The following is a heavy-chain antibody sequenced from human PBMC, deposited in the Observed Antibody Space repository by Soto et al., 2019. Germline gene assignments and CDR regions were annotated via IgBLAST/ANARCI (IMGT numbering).Heavy chain of an antibody. V-gene: IGHV3-7*05. CDR2: IKQDGSEK. Sequence: EVQLVESGGGLVQPGGSLRLSCAASGFTFSSYWMSWVRQAPGKGLEWVANIKQDGSEKYYVDSVKGRFTISRDNAKNTLYLQMNSRIAEDTAVYYCAREGGYSYGFDYYYYGMDVWGQGTTVTVSS. J-gene: IGHJ6*02. CDR1: GFTFSSYW. CDR3: AREGGYSYGFDYYYYGMDV. D-gene: IGHD5-18*01.